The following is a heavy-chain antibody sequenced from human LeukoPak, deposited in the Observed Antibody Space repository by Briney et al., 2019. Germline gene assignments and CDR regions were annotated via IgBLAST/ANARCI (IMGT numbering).Heavy chain of an antibody. J-gene: IGHJ3*02. V-gene: IGHV3-30-3*01. CDR3: AREPLLLWFGELSWAFDI. Sequence: GGSLRLSCAASGFTFSSYAMHWVRQAPGKGLEWVAVISYDGSNKYYADSVKGRFTISRDNSKNTLYLQMNSLRAEDTAVYYCAREPLLLWFGELSWAFDIWGQGTMVTVSS. CDR1: GFTFSSYA. D-gene: IGHD3-10*01. CDR2: ISYDGSNK.